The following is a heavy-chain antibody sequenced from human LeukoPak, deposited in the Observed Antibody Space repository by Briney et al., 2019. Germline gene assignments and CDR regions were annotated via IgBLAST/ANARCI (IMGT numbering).Heavy chain of an antibody. D-gene: IGHD3-3*01. V-gene: IGHV1-18*01. CDR2: ISVYNGNT. Sequence: ASVKVSCKASGYTSTSYGITWVRQAPGQGLEWMGWISVYNGNTNYAQNLQGRVTMTTDTSTSTAYMELRSLRSDDTAVYYCARAIFGVVIRFDPWGQGTLVIVSS. CDR1: GYTSTSYG. J-gene: IGHJ5*02. CDR3: ARAIFGVVIRFDP.